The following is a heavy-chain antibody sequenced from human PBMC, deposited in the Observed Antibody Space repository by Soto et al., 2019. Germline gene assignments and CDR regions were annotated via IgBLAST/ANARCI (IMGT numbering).Heavy chain of an antibody. CDR2: ISGSAATT. CDR3: ARGPRYCSGYSCDYCMDV. J-gene: IGHJ6*03. Sequence: EVQLLESGGGLVQPGGSLRLSCAASGFTFSSYAMSWVRQPPGRGLEWDSAISGSAATTSYADSVKGRFTVSKDNSKNTLYLQMNSLRAEDTAVYYCARGPRYCSGYSCDYCMDVWGKGTTVTVSS. D-gene: IGHD2-15*01. V-gene: IGHV3-23*01. CDR1: GFTFSSYA.